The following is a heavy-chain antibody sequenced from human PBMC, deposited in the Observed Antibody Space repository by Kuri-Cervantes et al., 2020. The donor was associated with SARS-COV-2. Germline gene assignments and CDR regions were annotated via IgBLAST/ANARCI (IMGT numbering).Heavy chain of an antibody. Sequence: GESLKISCAASGFTFSSYEMNWVRQAPGKGLEWVSYNSSSGSTIYYADSVKGRFTISRDNAKNSLYLQMNSLRAEDMAVYYCAGGLQHYGMDVWGQGTTVTVSS. CDR1: GFTFSSYE. D-gene: IGHD5-12*01. V-gene: IGHV3-48*03. CDR3: AGGLQHYGMDV. J-gene: IGHJ6*02. CDR2: NSSSGSTI.